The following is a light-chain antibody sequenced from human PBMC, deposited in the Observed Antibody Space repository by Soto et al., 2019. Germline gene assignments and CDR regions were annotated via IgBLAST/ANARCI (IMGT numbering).Light chain of an antibody. J-gene: IGKJ3*01. V-gene: IGKV1D-12*01. CDR2: AAS. CDR1: QDISSW. Sequence: DIQMTQSPSSVSAFVGDRVTITCRASQDISSWLAWYQQKPGKAPTLLIYAASTLQSGVPSRFSGSGSGTDFTLTISSLQPEDFATYYCQQASSFPPGFGPGTKVDIK. CDR3: QQASSFPPG.